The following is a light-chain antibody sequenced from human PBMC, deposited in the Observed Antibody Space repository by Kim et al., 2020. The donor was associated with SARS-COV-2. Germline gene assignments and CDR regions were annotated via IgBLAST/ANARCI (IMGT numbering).Light chain of an antibody. CDR3: ISSTTSTTCV. CDR1: NSDIGGHNS. CDR2: DVT. Sequence: QSALTQRASVSGSPGLPITISCTGTNSDIGGHNSASWYQQYPGKAPKLLIYDVTRRASGVSNRFSGSKSGNRASLTITGLQTEGEAYYFCISSTTSTTCVFGAGTQLTV. J-gene: IGLJ3*02. V-gene: IGLV2-14*01.